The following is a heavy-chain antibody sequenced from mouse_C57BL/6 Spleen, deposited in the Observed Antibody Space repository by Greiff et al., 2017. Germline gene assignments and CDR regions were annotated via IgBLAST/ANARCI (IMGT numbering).Heavy chain of an antibody. CDR1: GFTFSSYA. J-gene: IGHJ2*01. V-gene: IGHV5-9-1*02. Sequence: EVKVEESGEGLVKPGGSLKLSCAASGFTFSSYAMSWVRQTPEKRLEWVAYISSGGDYIYYADTVKGRFTISRDNARNTLYLQMSSLKSEDTAMYYCTRDQDYSNPGYFDYWGQGTTLTVSS. D-gene: IGHD2-5*01. CDR3: TRDQDYSNPGYFDY. CDR2: ISSGGDYI.